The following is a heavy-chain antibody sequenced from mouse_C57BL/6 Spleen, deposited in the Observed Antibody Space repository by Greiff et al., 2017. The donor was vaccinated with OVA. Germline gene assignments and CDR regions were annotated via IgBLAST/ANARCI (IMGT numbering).Heavy chain of an antibody. CDR3: ARRPGMGAVYGAMDY. Sequence: QVQLQQSGAELVRPGTSVKVSCKASGYAFTNYLIEWVKQRPGQGLEWIGVINPGSGGTNYNEKFKGKATLTADKSSSTAYMQLSSLTSEDSAVYFCARRPGMGAVYGAMDYWGQGTSVTVSS. J-gene: IGHJ4*01. CDR1: GYAFTNYL. V-gene: IGHV1-54*01. CDR2: INPGSGGT. D-gene: IGHD2-10*02.